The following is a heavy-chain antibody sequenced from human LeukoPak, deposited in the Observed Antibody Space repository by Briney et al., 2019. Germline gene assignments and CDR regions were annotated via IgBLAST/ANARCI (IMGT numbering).Heavy chain of an antibody. J-gene: IGHJ3*02. Sequence: PSETLSLTCAVYGGSFSGYYWSWIRQPPGKGLEWIGEINHSGSTNYNPSLKSRVTISVDTSKNQFSLKLSSVTAADTAVYYCANRAYYYDSSGYYYSDAFDIWGQGTMVTVSS. D-gene: IGHD3-22*01. CDR1: GGSFSGYY. CDR2: INHSGST. CDR3: ANRAYYYDSSGYYYSDAFDI. V-gene: IGHV4-34*01.